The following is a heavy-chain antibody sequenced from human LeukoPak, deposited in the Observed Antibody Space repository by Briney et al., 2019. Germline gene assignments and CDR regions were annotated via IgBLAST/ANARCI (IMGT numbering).Heavy chain of an antibody. CDR3: AKDFWSGYYGHDAFDI. CDR1: GFTFSSYA. D-gene: IGHD3-3*01. CDR2: ISGSGGST. J-gene: IGHJ3*02. V-gene: IGHV3-23*01. Sequence: GGSLRLSCAASGFTFSSYAMSWVRQAPGKGLEWVSAISGSGGSTYYADPVKGRFTISRDNSKNTLYLQMNSLRAEDTAVYYCAKDFWSGYYGHDAFDIWGQGTMVTVSS.